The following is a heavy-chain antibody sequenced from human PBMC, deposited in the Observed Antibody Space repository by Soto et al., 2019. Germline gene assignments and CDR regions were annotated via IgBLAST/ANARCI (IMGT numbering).Heavy chain of an antibody. Sequence: SETLSLTCTVSGGSISSSSYYWGWIRQPPGKGLEWIGSIYYSGSTYYNPSLKSRVTISVDTSKNQFSLRLSSVTAADTAVYYCARHLRKSSNTEYGGLLWGQGTLVTVSS. CDR1: GGSISSSSYY. D-gene: IGHD2-2*01. CDR3: ARHLRKSSNTEYGGLL. CDR2: IYYSGST. V-gene: IGHV4-39*01. J-gene: IGHJ4*02.